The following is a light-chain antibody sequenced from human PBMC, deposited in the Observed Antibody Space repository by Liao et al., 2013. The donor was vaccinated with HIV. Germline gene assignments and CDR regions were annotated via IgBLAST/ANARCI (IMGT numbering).Light chain of an antibody. Sequence: SYVLTQPPSVSVAPGKTATISCGGDSIGSKSVHWYQQRSGQAPVLVIFHGIDRPSGISDRFSGSTSENTATLTISRAEAGDEADYYCQVWDRGSAHPTVFGPGTKVTVL. CDR3: QVWDRGSAHPTV. V-gene: IGLV3-21*04. CDR2: HGI. CDR1: SIGSKS. J-gene: IGLJ1*01.